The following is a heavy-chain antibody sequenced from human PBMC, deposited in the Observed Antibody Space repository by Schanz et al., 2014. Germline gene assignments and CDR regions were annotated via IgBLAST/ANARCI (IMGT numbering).Heavy chain of an antibody. CDR3: ARDFSAYVGNYFDY. V-gene: IGHV1-18*04. J-gene: IGHJ4*02. Sequence: QVQLVQSGPEVKKPGSSVKVSCQAFGDTFSKYNIMWVRQVPGQGLEWMGWITAYNGDTNYALKLQGRVTMTTDTSTGTAYMELTSLRFDDTAVYYCARDFSAYVGNYFDYWGQGTLVTVSS. CDR1: GDTFSKYN. D-gene: IGHD5-12*01. CDR2: ITAYNGDT.